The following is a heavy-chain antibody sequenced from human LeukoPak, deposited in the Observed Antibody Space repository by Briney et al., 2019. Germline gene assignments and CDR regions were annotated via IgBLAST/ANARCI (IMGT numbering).Heavy chain of an antibody. Sequence: GGSLRLSCAASGFTFSSYDMHWVRQATGKGLERVSAIGTAGDTYYPRSVKGRFTISRRNAKNSLYLQRNSLRAGDTAVYYCARGGYSSGWYYVDYWGQGSLVTVSS. D-gene: IGHD6-19*01. CDR1: GFTFSSYD. CDR3: ARGGYSSGWYYVDY. V-gene: IGHV3-13*01. CDR2: IGTAGDT. J-gene: IGHJ4*02.